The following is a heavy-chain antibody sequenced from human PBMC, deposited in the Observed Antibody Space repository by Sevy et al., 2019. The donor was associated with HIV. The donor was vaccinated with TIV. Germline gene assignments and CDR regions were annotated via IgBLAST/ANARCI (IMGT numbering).Heavy chain of an antibody. V-gene: IGHV5-51*01. Sequence: GESLKISCKGSGYSFTSYWIGWVRQMPGKGLEWMGIIYPGDSDTRYSPSFQGQVTISADKSISTAYLQWSSLKASDTAMYYCARSQLGYCTNGVCYDHYYYGMDVWGQGTTVTVSS. J-gene: IGHJ6*02. CDR1: GYSFTSYW. CDR2: IYPGDSDT. CDR3: ARSQLGYCTNGVCYDHYYYGMDV. D-gene: IGHD2-8*01.